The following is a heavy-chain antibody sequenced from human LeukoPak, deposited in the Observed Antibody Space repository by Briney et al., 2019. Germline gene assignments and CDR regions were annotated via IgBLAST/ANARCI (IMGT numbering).Heavy chain of an antibody. V-gene: IGHV3-23*01. J-gene: IGHJ4*02. Sequence: GGSLRLSCAASGFTSSSYAMSWVRQAPGKGLEWVSAISGSGGSTYYADSVKGRFTISRDNSKNTLYLQMNSLRAEDTVVYYCAKDLDCSSTSCYPDYWGQGTLVTVSS. D-gene: IGHD2-2*01. CDR3: AKDLDCSSTSCYPDY. CDR2: ISGSGGST. CDR1: GFTSSSYA.